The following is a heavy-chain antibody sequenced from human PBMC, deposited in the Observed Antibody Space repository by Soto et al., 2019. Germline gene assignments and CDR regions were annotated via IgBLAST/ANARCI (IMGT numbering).Heavy chain of an antibody. CDR3: ARGTLHYCSGGSCYYFDY. J-gene: IGHJ4*02. Sequence: SQTLSLTCTVSGGSISSGGYYWSWIRQHPGKGLEWIGYIYYSGSTYYNPSLKSRVTISVDTSKNQFSLKLSSVTAADTAVYYCARGTLHYCSGGSCYYFDYWGQGTLVTVSS. CDR2: IYYSGST. CDR1: GGSISSGGYY. D-gene: IGHD2-15*01. V-gene: IGHV4-31*03.